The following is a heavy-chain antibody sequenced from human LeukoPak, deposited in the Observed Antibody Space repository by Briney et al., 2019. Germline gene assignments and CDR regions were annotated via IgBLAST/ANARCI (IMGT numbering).Heavy chain of an antibody. CDR2: IYYSGSI. D-gene: IGHD4-17*01. CDR3: ARKATTGPTKAAFNI. CDR1: GYSISSSNY. Sequence: SETLSLTCAVSGYSISSSNYWGWIRQPPGKGLEWIGHIYYSGSIYYNPSLKSRVTMSVDTSKNQFSLKLSSVTAVDTAVYYCARKATTGPTKAAFNIWGQGTMVTVSS. V-gene: IGHV4-28*05. J-gene: IGHJ3*02.